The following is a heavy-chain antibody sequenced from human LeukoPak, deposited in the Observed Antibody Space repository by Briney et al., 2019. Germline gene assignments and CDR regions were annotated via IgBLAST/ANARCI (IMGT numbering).Heavy chain of an antibody. CDR3: ARESGGDLGEAFDI. CDR2: ISSSSSTI. Sequence: GGSLRLSCAASGFTFSSYSMNWVRQAPGKGLEWVSYISSSSSTIYYADSVKGRFTISRDNAKNSLYLQMNSLRAEDTAVYYCARESGGDLGEAFDIWGQGTMVTVSS. D-gene: IGHD1-26*01. J-gene: IGHJ3*02. CDR1: GFTFSSYS. V-gene: IGHV3-48*04.